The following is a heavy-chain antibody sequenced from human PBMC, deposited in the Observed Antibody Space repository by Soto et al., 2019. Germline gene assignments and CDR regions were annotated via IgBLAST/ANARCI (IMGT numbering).Heavy chain of an antibody. Sequence: QAQLVQSRVEVQKHGASVTVSCKASGYIFSSFGVCWVRQAPGHGREWMGWISGKHYDIDYAQKFHGRVTMTTDTSTTTSDMELSSRRSDDTAVYYGANSGDCNWFATWGQGTLVIVSS. D-gene: IGHD2-21*01. V-gene: IGHV1-18*01. CDR2: ISGKHYDI. CDR1: GYIFSSFG. J-gene: IGHJ5*02. CDR3: ANSGDCNWFAT.